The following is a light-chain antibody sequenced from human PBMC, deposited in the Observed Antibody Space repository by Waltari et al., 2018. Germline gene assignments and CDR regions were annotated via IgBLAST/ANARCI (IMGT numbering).Light chain of an antibody. CDR3: QQSYSAPFT. J-gene: IGKJ5*01. CDR1: RGIDAF. Sequence: DIQMTQSPSSLSASVGDRGTITCRASRGIDAFLNWYQQQPGHAPKLLVYDACTLQRGVPPRFSGTRIGTDFSLTISDLQPEDFATYFCQQSYSAPFTFGRGTRLE. V-gene: IGKV1-39*01. CDR2: DAC.